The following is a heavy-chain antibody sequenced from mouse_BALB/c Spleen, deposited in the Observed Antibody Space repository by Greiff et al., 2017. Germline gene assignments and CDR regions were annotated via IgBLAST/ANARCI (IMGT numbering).Heavy chain of an antibody. CDR1: GFTFSSYT. D-gene: IGHD2-1*01. CDR2: ISNGGGST. J-gene: IGHJ4*01. V-gene: IGHV5-12-2*01. Sequence: VKLVESGGGLVQPGGSLKLSCAASGFTFSSYTMSWVRQTPEKRLEWVAYISNGGGSTYYPDTVKGRFTISRDNAKNTLYLQMSSLKSEDTAMYYCARHYGNYEDYAMDYWGQGTSVTVSS. CDR3: ARHYGNYEDYAMDY.